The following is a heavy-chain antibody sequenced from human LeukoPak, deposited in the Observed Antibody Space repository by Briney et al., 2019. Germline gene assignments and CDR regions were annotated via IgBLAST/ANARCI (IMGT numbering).Heavy chain of an antibody. D-gene: IGHD5-18*01. J-gene: IGHJ6*03. CDR1: SCYS. V-gene: IGHV3-48*04. Sequence: GGSLRLSCTASSCYSMNWVRQAPGKGLEWVAYVSSASSTIYYADSVEGRFTISRDNAQNSLNLQMNSLRAEDTAVYYCAREGVGYGYFGYMDVWGKGTTVTVSS. CDR2: VSSASSTI. CDR3: AREGVGYGYFGYMDV.